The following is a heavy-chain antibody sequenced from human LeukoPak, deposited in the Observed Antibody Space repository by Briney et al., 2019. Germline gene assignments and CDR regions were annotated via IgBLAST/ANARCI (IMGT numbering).Heavy chain of an antibody. J-gene: IGHJ4*02. CDR3: ATASSGSYPITDYYFDY. CDR1: GYTLTELS. V-gene: IGHV1-24*01. CDR2: FDPEDGET. Sequence: GASVKVSCKVSGYTLTELSMHWVRQAPGKGLEWMGGFDPEDGETIYAQEFQGRVTMTEDTSTDTAYMELSSLRSEDTAVYYCATASSGSYPITDYYFDYWGQGTLVTVSS. D-gene: IGHD3-10*01.